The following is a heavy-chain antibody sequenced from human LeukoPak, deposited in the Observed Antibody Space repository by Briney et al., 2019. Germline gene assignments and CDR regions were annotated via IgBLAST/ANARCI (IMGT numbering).Heavy chain of an antibody. J-gene: IGHJ4*02. D-gene: IGHD4-23*01. V-gene: IGHV1-2*02. CDR1: GYTFTGYY. Sequence: RASVKVSCMASGYTFTGYYMHWVRQAPGQGREWMGWLNPNSGGTNYAQKLQGRVTMTRDTSISTVYMEMSRLRSDDTAVYYCARVRYYYGAKDFDYWGQGTLVTVSS. CDR2: LNPNSGGT. CDR3: ARVRYYYGAKDFDY.